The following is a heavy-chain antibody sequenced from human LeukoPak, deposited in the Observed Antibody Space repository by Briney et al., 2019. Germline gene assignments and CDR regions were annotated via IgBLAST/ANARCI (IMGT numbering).Heavy chain of an antibody. CDR2: ISGSGGST. V-gene: IGHV3-23*01. Sequence: GGSLRLSCAASGFTFSSYAMSWVRQAPGKGLEWVSAISGSGGSTYYADSVKSRFTISRDNAKNSLYLQMNSLRAEDTAVYYCARDLYSSGWSRRFQHWGQGTLVTVSS. CDR1: GFTFSSYA. J-gene: IGHJ1*01. CDR3: ARDLYSSGWSRRFQH. D-gene: IGHD6-19*01.